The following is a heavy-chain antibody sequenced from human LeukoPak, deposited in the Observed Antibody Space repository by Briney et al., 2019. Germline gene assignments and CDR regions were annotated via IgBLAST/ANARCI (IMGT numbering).Heavy chain of an antibody. Sequence: SETLSLTCAVYGGSFSGYYWSWIRQPPGKGLEWNGEINHSGSTNYNPSLKSRVTISVDTSKNQFSLKLSSVTAADTAVYYCARGSNRGRNVVVPAAIKFDYWGQGTLVTVSS. J-gene: IGHJ4*02. V-gene: IGHV4-34*01. CDR3: ARGSNRGRNVVVPAAIKFDY. D-gene: IGHD2-2*01. CDR1: GGSFSGYY. CDR2: INHSGST.